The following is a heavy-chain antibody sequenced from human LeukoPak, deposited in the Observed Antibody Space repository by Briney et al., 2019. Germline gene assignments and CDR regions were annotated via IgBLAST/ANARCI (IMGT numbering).Heavy chain of an antibody. CDR2: ISSSSSYI. V-gene: IGHV3-21*01. Sequence: PGGSLRLSCAASGFTFSSYSMNWVRQAPGKGLEWVSSISSSSSYIYYAASVKGRYIISSDNAKNSLYLQMNSVRAEDRAVYYCARTAKGSRSRWYLFQDYWGQGTLVTVSS. D-gene: IGHD6-13*01. CDR1: GFTFSSYS. J-gene: IGHJ4*02. CDR3: ARTAKGSRSRWYLFQDY.